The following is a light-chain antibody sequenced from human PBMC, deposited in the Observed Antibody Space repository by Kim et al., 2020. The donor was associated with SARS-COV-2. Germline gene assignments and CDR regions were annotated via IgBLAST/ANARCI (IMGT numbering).Light chain of an antibody. CDR2: EDN. CDR1: SGSIASNY. CDR3: QSFDSSNPVV. Sequence: KTATIACTRSSGSIASNYVQWYQQRPGSSPTTVIYEDNQRPSGVPDRFSGSIDSSSNSAFLTISGLKTEDEADYYCQSFDSSNPVVFGGGTQLTVL. J-gene: IGLJ2*01. V-gene: IGLV6-57*01.